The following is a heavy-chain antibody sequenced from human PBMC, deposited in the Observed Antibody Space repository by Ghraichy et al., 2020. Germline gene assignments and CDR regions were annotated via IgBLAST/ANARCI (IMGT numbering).Heavy chain of an antibody. V-gene: IGHV3-74*01. Sequence: GGSLRLSCAASGFTFSSYWMHWVRQAPGKGLVWVSRINSDGGSTSYADSVKGRFTISRDNAKNTLYLQMNSLRAEDTAVYYCARASSSSGNWFDPWGQGTLVTASS. CDR3: ARASSSSGNWFDP. CDR1: GFTFSSYW. D-gene: IGHD6-6*01. CDR2: INSDGGST. J-gene: IGHJ5*02.